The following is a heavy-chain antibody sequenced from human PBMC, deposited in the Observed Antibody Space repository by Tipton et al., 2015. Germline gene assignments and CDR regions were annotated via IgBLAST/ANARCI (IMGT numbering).Heavy chain of an antibody. CDR1: NFTFNAHT. CDR2: ISTSSTFI. V-gene: IGHV3-21*01. J-gene: IGHJ6*02. D-gene: IGHD3/OR15-3a*01. Sequence: GSLRLSCAASNFTFNAHTMNWVRQAPGKGLEWVSSISTSSTFIYYADSVKGRFTISRDDAKNSLYLDMTSLRAEDTAVYYCTKDLFSRFLDGWAMDVWGQGTTVTVSS. CDR3: TKDLFSRFLDGWAMDV.